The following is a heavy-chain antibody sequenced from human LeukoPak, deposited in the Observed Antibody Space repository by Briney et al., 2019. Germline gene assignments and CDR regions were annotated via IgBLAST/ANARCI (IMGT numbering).Heavy chain of an antibody. J-gene: IGHJ4*02. CDR2: ISGSGGST. V-gene: IGHV3-23*01. Sequence: GGSLRLSCAASGFTFSSYAMSWVRQAPGKGLEWGSAISGSGGSTYYADSVKGRFTISRDNSKNTLYLQMNSLRAEDTAVYYCAKVRYDFWSGYRNLYFDYWGQGTLVTVSS. CDR1: GFTFSSYA. D-gene: IGHD3-3*01. CDR3: AKVRYDFWSGYRNLYFDY.